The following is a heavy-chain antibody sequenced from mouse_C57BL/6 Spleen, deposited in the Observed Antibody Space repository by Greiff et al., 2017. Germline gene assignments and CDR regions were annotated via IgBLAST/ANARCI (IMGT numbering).Heavy chain of an antibody. J-gene: IGHJ2*01. Sequence: QVQLQQPGAELVRPGSSVKLSCNASGYTFTSYWMHWVKQRPKQGLEWIGNIDPSDSETHYNQKFKDKATLTVDKSSSTAYMQLSSLTSEDSAVYYCARSLTTVVAPFDYWGQGTTLTVSS. CDR2: IDPSDSET. CDR1: GYTFTSYW. V-gene: IGHV1-52*01. CDR3: ARSLTTVVAPFDY. D-gene: IGHD1-1*01.